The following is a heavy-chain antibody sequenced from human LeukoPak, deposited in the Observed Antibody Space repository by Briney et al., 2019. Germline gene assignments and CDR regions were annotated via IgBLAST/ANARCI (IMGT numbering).Heavy chain of an antibody. Sequence: GASVKVSCKASGYTFNTYGISWVRQAPGQGLEWMGRISAYNGNTYYAQKFQGRVTMTTDTSTSTAYMELRSLRSDDTAVYYCARDDSGYSSNWFPFDYWGQGTLVTVSS. D-gene: IGHD6-13*01. CDR3: ARDDSGYSSNWFPFDY. CDR1: GYTFNTYG. V-gene: IGHV1-18*01. CDR2: ISAYNGNT. J-gene: IGHJ4*02.